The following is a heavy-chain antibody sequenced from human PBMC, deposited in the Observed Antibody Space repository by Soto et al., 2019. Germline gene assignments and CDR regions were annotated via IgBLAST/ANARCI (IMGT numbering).Heavy chain of an antibody. CDR3: ARLATAKDAFDI. D-gene: IGHD2-21*02. CDR2: IYYSGST. CDR1: GASVSSGGYY. Sequence: SETLSLTCSVSGASVSSGGYYWSWIRQHPGKGLEWIGYIYYSGSTYYNLSLKSRVTISVDTSKNQFSLKLSSVTAADTAVYYCARLATAKDAFDIWGQGTMVTVSS. V-gene: IGHV4-31*02. J-gene: IGHJ3*02.